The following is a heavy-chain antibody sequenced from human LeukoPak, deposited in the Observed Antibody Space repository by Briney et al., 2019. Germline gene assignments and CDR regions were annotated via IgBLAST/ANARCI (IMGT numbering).Heavy chain of an antibody. Sequence: SETLSLTCAVSGGSISSSNWWSWVRQPPGKGLEWVGEIYHSGSTNYNPSLKSRVTISIDKSKTQFSLKLSSVTAADTAVYYCARARSDYYDSSGYSFDYWGQGTLVTVSS. CDR1: GGSISSSNW. CDR3: ARARSDYYDSSGYSFDY. V-gene: IGHV4-4*02. J-gene: IGHJ4*02. D-gene: IGHD3-22*01. CDR2: IYHSGST.